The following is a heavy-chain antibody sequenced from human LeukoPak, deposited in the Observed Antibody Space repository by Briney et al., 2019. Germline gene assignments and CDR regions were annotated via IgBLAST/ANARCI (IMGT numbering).Heavy chain of an antibody. J-gene: IGHJ4*02. V-gene: IGHV4-39*07. CDR1: GGSISSSSYY. D-gene: IGHD3-10*01. CDR2: IYYSGST. CDR3: ARERFAELLFDI. Sequence: SETLSLTCTVSGGSISSSSYYWGWIRQPPGKGLEWIGSIYYSGSTYYNPSLKSRVTISVDTSKNQFSLKLSSVTAADTAVYYCARERFAELLFDIWGQGTLVTVSS.